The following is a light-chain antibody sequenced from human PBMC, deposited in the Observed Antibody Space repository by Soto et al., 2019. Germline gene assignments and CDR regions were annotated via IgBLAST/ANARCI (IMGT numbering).Light chain of an antibody. CDR2: AAS. J-gene: IGKJ4*01. Sequence: DIQMTQSPSSLSASVGARVTITCRASQCISNYLAWYQQKPGKVPKLLIYAASTLESGVPSRFSGSGSGTDFTLTISSLQPEDVATYYCQKYNSAPPLTFGGGTKVDI. CDR1: QCISNY. CDR3: QKYNSAPPLT. V-gene: IGKV1-27*01.